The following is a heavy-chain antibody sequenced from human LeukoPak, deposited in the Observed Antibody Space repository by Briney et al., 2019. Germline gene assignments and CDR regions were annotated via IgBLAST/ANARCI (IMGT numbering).Heavy chain of an antibody. D-gene: IGHD3-16*01. CDR3: AGGFVGGGWHAY. V-gene: IGHV6-1*01. CDR2: AYYRSKWSI. CDR1: GNSVSSTSAA. J-gene: IGHJ4*02. Sequence: SQTLSLTCAISGNSVSSTSAAWNWLRQSPSRGLEWLGRAYYRSKWSIEYAPSVESRITINPDASKNQFYLQLISVTPEDTAMYYCAGGFVGGGWHAYWGQGTLVTVSS.